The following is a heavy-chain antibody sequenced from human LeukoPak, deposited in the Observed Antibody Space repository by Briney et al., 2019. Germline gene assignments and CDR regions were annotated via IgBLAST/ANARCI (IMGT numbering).Heavy chain of an antibody. CDR2: IYYSGST. CDR1: GGSIGSYY. J-gene: IGHJ6*02. V-gene: IGHV4-59*01. D-gene: IGHD3-10*01. CDR3: ARGAGVSSEYYYYYYGMDV. Sequence: SETLSLTCTVSGGSIGSYYWSWIRQPPGKGLEWIGYIYYSGSTKYNPSLKSRVTISVDTSKNQFSLKLSSVTAADTAVYYCARGAGVSSEYYYYYYGMDVWGQGTTVTVSS.